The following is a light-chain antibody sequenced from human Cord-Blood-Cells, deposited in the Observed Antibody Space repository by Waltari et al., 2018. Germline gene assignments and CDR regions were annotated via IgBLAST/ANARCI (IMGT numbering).Light chain of an antibody. J-gene: IGLJ3*02. CDR1: SSDVGSYNL. CDR2: EGS. V-gene: IGLV2-23*01. CDR3: CSYAGSSTLV. Sequence: QSALTQPASVSGSPGQAITIPCPGTSSDVGSYNLASWYQQHPGKAPKLMIYEGSKRPSGVSNRFSGSKSGNTASLTISGLQAEDEADYYCCSYAGSSTLVFGGGTKLTVL.